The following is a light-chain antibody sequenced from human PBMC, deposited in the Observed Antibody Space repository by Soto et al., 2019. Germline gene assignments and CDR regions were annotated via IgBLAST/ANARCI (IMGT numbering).Light chain of an antibody. CDR2: GND. CDR3: ASWDDSLSGYV. V-gene: IGLV1-44*01. CDR1: SSNVGSNT. J-gene: IGLJ2*01. Sequence: QSVLTQPPSASETPGQRVTISCAGTSSNVGSNTVTWYQQLPGAAPKLLIYGNDQRPSGVPLRFSGSKSGTSASLAVSALQYEDEADYYCASWDDSLSGYVFGAGTQLTVL.